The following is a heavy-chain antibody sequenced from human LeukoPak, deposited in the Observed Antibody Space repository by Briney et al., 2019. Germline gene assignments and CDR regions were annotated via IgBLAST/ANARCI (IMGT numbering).Heavy chain of an antibody. CDR2: IYYSGST. D-gene: IGHD3-3*01. V-gene: IGHV4-59*01. Sequence: SETLSLTCTVSGGSISSYYWSWIRQPPGKELERIGYIYYSGSTNYNPSLKSRVTISVDTSKNQFSLKLSSVTAADTAVYYCARVARVDFGVVTYYYYYMDVWGKGTTVTVSS. J-gene: IGHJ6*03. CDR3: ARVARVDFGVVTYYYYYMDV. CDR1: GGSISSYY.